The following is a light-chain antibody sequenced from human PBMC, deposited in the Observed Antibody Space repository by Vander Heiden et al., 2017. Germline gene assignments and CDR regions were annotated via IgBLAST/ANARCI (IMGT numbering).Light chain of an antibody. J-gene: IGLJ2*01. CDR2: KDS. CDR1: ALPKQY. V-gene: IGLV3-25*03. Sequence: SYELTQPPSVSVSPGQTARITCSGAALPKQYAFWYQQKPGQAPVLVMYKDSERYSGIPDRFSGSSSGTTVTLTISGVQAEDEADYYCQSADSSGADVVFGGGTKLTVL. CDR3: QSADSSGADVV.